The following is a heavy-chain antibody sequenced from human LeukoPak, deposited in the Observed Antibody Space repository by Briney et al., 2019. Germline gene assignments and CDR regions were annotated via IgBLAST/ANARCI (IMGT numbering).Heavy chain of an antibody. CDR1: GVSISSYY. CDR2: IHTSGST. V-gene: IGHV4-4*07. D-gene: IGHD6-19*01. CDR3: ARVGIAVAGDYYYYYMDV. J-gene: IGHJ6*03. Sequence: PSETLSLTCNVPGVSISSYYWSWIRQPAGKGLEWIGRIHTSGSTNYNPSLKSRVTMSVDTSKNQFSLKLSSVTAADTAVYYCARVGIAVAGDYYYYYMDVWGKGTTVTISS.